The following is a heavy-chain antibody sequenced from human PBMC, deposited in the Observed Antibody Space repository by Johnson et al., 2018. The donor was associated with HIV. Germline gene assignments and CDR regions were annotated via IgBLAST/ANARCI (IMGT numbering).Heavy chain of an antibody. CDR1: GFTFDDYA. V-gene: IGHV3-9*01. Sequence: LLVESGGGLVQPGRSLRLSCAASGFTFDDYAMHWVRQAPGKGLEWVSGISWNSGSIGYADSVKGRFTISRDNSKNTLYLQMNSLRAEDTALYYCARGGRAKDAFDIWGQGTMVTVSS. D-gene: IGHD3-16*01. CDR2: ISWNSGSI. J-gene: IGHJ3*02. CDR3: ARGGRAKDAFDI.